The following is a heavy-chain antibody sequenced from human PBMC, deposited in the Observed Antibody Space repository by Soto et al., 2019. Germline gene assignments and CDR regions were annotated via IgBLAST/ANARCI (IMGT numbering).Heavy chain of an antibody. D-gene: IGHD3-16*01. CDR2: IYWDDDR. CDR1: GFSLSTRRVG. Sequence: GLALVNPTQTLTLTCSFSGFSLSTRRVGVAWIRQPPGKSLEWLAIIYWDDDRRYPPSLKTRLAITKDTSKNQVVLTMTNLDPGDTATYYCAHIMITWGGVSALDAFDMWGQGTMVTVSS. J-gene: IGHJ3*02. V-gene: IGHV2-5*02. CDR3: AHIMITWGGVSALDAFDM.